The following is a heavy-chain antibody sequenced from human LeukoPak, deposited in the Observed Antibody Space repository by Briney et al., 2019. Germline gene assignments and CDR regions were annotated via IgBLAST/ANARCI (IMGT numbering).Heavy chain of an antibody. CDR2: IYSGGST. V-gene: IGHV3-53*01. J-gene: IGHJ1*01. CDR3: ASMYFSQFLQH. D-gene: IGHD2-21*01. Sequence: GGSLRLSCAASGFTVNSNYMSWVRQAPGKGLEWVSVIYSGGSTYYADSVKGRFTISRDNSKNTLYLQMNSLRAEDTAVYYCASMYFSQFLQHWGQGTLVTVSS. CDR1: GFTVNSNY.